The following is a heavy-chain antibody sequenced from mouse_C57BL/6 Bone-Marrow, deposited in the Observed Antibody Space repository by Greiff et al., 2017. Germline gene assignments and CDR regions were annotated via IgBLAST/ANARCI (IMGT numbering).Heavy chain of an antibody. V-gene: IGHV10-1*01. CDR3: VRGRGAWFAY. CDR2: IRSKSNNYAT. Sequence: EVTLMESGGGLVQPTGSLKLSCAASGFRFNTYAMNWVRQAPGKGLEWVARIRSKSNNYATYYADSVKDRFTISRDDSESMLYLQMNNLKTEDTAMYYCVRGRGAWFAYWGQGTLVTVSA. J-gene: IGHJ3*01. CDR1: GFRFNTYA.